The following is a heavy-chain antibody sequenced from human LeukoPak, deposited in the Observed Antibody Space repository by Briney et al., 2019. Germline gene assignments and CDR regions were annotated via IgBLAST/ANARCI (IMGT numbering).Heavy chain of an antibody. CDR2: VYISRST. Sequence: SETLSLTCTVSGVSISSYYWTWLRQPAGKGLEWFGRVYISRSTYYNPSLKNRVTMSVDTSNNQFSLKLSSVTAADTAVYYCARAAGFSNSGGYYSGFDPWGQGTLVTVSS. V-gene: IGHV4-4*07. J-gene: IGHJ5*02. CDR1: GVSISSYY. CDR3: ARAAGFSNSGGYYSGFDP. D-gene: IGHD3-22*01.